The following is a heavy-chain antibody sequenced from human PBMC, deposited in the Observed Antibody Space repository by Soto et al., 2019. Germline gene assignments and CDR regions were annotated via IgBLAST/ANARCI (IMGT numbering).Heavy chain of an antibody. CDR2: MFHGGAT. J-gene: IGHJ4*02. D-gene: IGHD3-10*01. V-gene: IGHV4-38-2*01. CDR3: ARTPTLIRGLNLFYFDY. Sequence: SETLSLTCDVSGSSISSGDYWGWIRQSPGKGLDWIGSMFHGGATYHNPSLKSRVTISVDKSKNQLSLKLTSVTAADTAMYYCARTPTLIRGLNLFYFDYWGPGTLVTVSS. CDR1: GSSISSGDY.